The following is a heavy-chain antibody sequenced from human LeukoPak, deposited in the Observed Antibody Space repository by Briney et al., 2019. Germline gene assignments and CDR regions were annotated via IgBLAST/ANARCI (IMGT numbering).Heavy chain of an antibody. CDR1: GYTFTGYY. D-gene: IGHD5-12*01. Sequence: ASVKVSCKASGYTFTGYYMHWLRQATGQGLEWMGWMNPNSGNTGLAQKFQGRVTMTRTTSITTAYMELRSLRSEDTAVYYCARKINSGYVDDWFFDLWGRGTLVTVSS. V-gene: IGHV1-8*02. CDR3: ARKINSGYVDDWFFDL. J-gene: IGHJ2*01. CDR2: MNPNSGNT.